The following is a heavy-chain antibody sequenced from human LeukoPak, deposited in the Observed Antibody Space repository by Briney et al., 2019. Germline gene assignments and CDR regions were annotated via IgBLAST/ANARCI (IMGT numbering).Heavy chain of an antibody. Sequence: SGPTLVNPTETLTLTCSFSGFSLTTSGVGVGWTRQPPGKALEWLALIYWDDDERYSPSLKSRLTISKDTSKNQVVLTVTNMDPVDTATYFCARATTVTPLDYWGQGTLVTVSS. CDR1: GFSLTTSGVG. D-gene: IGHD4-17*01. CDR2: IYWDDDE. CDR3: ARATTVTPLDY. V-gene: IGHV2-5*02. J-gene: IGHJ4*02.